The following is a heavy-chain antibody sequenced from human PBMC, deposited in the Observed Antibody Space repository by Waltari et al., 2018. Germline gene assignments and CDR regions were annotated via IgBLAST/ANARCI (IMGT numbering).Heavy chain of an antibody. V-gene: IGHV4-39*01. Sequence: QLQLQESGPGLVKPSETLSLTCTVSGGSISSSSYYWGWIRQPPGKGLEWIVSIYYSGSTNYSPSLKSRVTISVDTSKNQFALKLSSVTAADTAVYYCASPMLTDAFDIWGQGTMVTVSS. J-gene: IGHJ3*02. CDR2: IYYSGST. CDR1: GGSISSSSYY. D-gene: IGHD2-8*01. CDR3: ASPMLTDAFDI.